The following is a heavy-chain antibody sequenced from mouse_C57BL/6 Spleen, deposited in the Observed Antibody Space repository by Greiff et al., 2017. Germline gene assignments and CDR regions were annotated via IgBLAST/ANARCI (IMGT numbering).Heavy chain of an antibody. CDR1: GFTFSDYG. V-gene: IGHV5-15*01. Sequence: DVMLVESGGGLVQPGGSLKLSCAASGFTFSDYGMAWVRQAPRKGPEWVAFISNLAYSIYYADTVTGRFTISRENAKNTLYLEMSSLRSEDTAMYYCARQGTSYTTVENYAMDYWGQGTSVTVSS. J-gene: IGHJ4*01. D-gene: IGHD1-1*01. CDR3: ARQGTSYTTVENYAMDY. CDR2: ISNLAYSI.